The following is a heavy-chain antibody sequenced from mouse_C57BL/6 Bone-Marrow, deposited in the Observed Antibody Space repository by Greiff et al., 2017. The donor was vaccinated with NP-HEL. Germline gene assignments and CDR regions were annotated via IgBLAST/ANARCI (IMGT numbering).Heavy chain of an antibody. D-gene: IGHD1-1*01. V-gene: IGHV1-64*01. CDR1: GYTFTSYW. Sequence: QVQLQQSGAELVKPGASVKLSCTASGYTFTSYWMHWVRQRPGQGLEWIGLIHTNSGSTNYNEKFKSKATLTVDKSSSTAYMQLSLQTSEDSAVYYCACYCASSYGYVDYWGQGTTLTVSS. CDR3: ACYCASSYGYVDY. CDR2: IHTNSGST. J-gene: IGHJ2*01.